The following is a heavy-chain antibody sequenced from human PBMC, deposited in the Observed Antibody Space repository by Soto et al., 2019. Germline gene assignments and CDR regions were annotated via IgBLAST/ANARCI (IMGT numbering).Heavy chain of an antibody. CDR2: INHSGST. J-gene: IGHJ4*02. D-gene: IGHD3-3*01. CDR3: ARGFSEYYDFWSGYYTYFDY. CDR1: GGSFSGYY. V-gene: IGHV4-34*01. Sequence: QVQLQQWGAGLLKPSETLSLTCAVYGGSFSGYYWSWIRQPPGKGLEWIGEINHSGSTNYNPSLKSRVTISVDTSKNQFSLKLSSVTAADTAVYYCARGFSEYYDFWSGYYTYFDYWGQGTLVTVSS.